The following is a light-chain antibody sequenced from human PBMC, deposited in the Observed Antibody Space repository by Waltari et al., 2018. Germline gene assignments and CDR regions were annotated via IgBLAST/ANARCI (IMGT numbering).Light chain of an antibody. Sequence: DVVMTQSPLSLPVTLGQPASLPCRSRQGLVSSDGDTYLTWFQQRPGQPPRRLIYKVSNRDSGVPDRFSGSGSGTDFTLKISRVEAEDVGVYYCMQGRHWPWTFGQGTKVEIK. J-gene: IGKJ1*01. CDR3: MQGRHWPWT. CDR1: QGLVSSDGDTY. V-gene: IGKV2-30*01. CDR2: KVS.